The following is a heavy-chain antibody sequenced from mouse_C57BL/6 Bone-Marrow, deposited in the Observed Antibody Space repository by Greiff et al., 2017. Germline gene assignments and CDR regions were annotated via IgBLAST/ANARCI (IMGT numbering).Heavy chain of an antibody. J-gene: IGHJ4*01. CDR3: AIITTVVAKDYYAMDY. Sequence: QVQLKQSGPGLVQPSQSLSITCTVSGFSLTSYGVHWVRQSPGKGLEWLGVIWSGGSTDYNAAFISRLSISKDNSKSQVFFKMNSLQADDTAIYYCAIITTVVAKDYYAMDYWGQGTSVTVSS. V-gene: IGHV2-2*01. CDR2: IWSGGST. CDR1: GFSLTSYG. D-gene: IGHD1-1*01.